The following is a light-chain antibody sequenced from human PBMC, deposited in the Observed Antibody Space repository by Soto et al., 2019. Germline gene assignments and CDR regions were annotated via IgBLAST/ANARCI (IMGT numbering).Light chain of an antibody. J-gene: IGLJ1*01. V-gene: IGLV2-14*01. Sequence: QSALTQPASVSGSPGQSITISCTGTSSDVGAFNYVSWXLQYPGKAPKLMIYEVGNRPSGVSNRFSGSKSGNTASLTISGLQAEDEADYYCCSYASGSIYVFGTGTKLTVL. CDR2: EVG. CDR3: CSYASGSIYV. CDR1: SSDVGAFNY.